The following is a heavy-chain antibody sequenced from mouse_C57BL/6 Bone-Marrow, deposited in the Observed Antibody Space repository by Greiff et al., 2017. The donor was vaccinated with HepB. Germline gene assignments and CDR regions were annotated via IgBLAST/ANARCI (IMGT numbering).Heavy chain of an antibody. Sequence: EVKVVESGGGLVQPGGSLKLSCAASGFTFSDYGMAWVRQAPRKGPEWVAFISNLAYSIYSADTVTGRFTISREKAKNTLYLEMISLWSEDTAMYYCARLPLTTVVYFDVWGTGTTVTVSS. CDR1: GFTFSDYG. V-gene: IGHV5-15*01. CDR3: ARLPLTTVVYFDV. D-gene: IGHD1-1*01. J-gene: IGHJ1*03. CDR2: ISNLAYSI.